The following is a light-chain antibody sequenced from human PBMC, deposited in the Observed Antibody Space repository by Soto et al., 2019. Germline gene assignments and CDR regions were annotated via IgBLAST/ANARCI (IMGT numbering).Light chain of an antibody. CDR3: QRLDSYPRT. Sequence: DVQLTQSPSFLSASVGDRVTITCRASQGISNYLAWYQQAPGKAPKLLIYTASTLQSGVPSRFSGSGSGTEFTLTISSLQPEDFETYYCQRLDSYPRTFGQGTQVEIK. V-gene: IGKV1-9*01. J-gene: IGKJ1*01. CDR2: TAS. CDR1: QGISNY.